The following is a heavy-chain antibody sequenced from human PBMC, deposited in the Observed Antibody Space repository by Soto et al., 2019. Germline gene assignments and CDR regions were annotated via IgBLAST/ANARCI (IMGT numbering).Heavy chain of an antibody. D-gene: IGHD6-13*01. CDR3: ARSAAAVYEGWFDP. J-gene: IGHJ5*02. Sequence: SETLSLTCAVSGGSISSSNWWSWVRQPPGKGLEWIGEIYHSGSTNYNPSLKSRVTISVDKPKNQFSLKLSSVTAADTAVYYCARSAAAVYEGWFDPWGQGTLVTVSS. V-gene: IGHV4-4*02. CDR2: IYHSGST. CDR1: GGSISSSNW.